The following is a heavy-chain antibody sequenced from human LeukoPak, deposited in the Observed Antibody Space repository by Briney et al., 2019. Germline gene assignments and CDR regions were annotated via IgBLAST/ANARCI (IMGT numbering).Heavy chain of an antibody. V-gene: IGHV4-59*01. CDR1: GGSISSYY. Sequence: SETLSLTCTVSGGSISSYYWSWIRQPPGKGLEWIGYIYYSGSTNYNPSLKSRVTKSVDTSKNQFSLKLSSVTAADTAVYYCARGLWFGELSPSVWGQGTLVTVSS. CDR3: ARGLWFGELSPSV. D-gene: IGHD3-10*01. CDR2: IYYSGST. J-gene: IGHJ4*02.